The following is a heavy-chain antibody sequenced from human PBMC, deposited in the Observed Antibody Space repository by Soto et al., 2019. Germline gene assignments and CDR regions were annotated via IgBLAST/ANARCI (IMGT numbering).Heavy chain of an antibody. V-gene: IGHV3-53*01. Sequence: GGSLRLSCAASGFTVSSNYMSWVRQAPGKGLEWVSVIYSGGSTYYADSVRGRFTISRDNSKNTLYLQMKSLRAEDTAVYYCARDPPATRHRMDVSGQGTTVTVSS. CDR1: GFTVSSNY. CDR3: ARDPPATRHRMDV. J-gene: IGHJ6*02. CDR2: IYSGGST.